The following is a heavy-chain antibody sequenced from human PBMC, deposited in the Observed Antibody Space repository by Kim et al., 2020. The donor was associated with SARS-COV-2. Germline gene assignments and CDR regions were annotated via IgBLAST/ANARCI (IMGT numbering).Heavy chain of an antibody. CDR3: ARVDQIEYLFTPNYYYYYGMDV. CDR2: IIPIFGTA. CDR1: GGTFSSYA. D-gene: IGHD2-15*01. J-gene: IGHJ6*02. Sequence: SVKVSCKASGGTFSSYAISWVRQAPGQGLEWMGGIIPIFGTANYAQKFQGRVTITADESTSTAYMELSSLRSEDTAVYYCARVDQIEYLFTPNYYYYYGMDVWGQGTTVTVSS. V-gene: IGHV1-69*13.